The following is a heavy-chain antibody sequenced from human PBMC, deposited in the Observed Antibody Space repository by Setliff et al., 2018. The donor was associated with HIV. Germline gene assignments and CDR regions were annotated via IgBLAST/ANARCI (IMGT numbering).Heavy chain of an antibody. V-gene: IGHV1-18*01. D-gene: IGHD3-3*01. CDR2: MNPNSGNT. Sequence: AASVKVSCKASGYTFTNYDINWVRQAPGQGLEWVGWMNPNSGNTNYAQKLQGRVTMTTDTSTSTAYMELRSLSSDDTAVYYCATCSVGWSREEHPRPDGAFHIWGQGSMVTVSS. CDR3: ATCSVGWSREEHPRPDGAFHI. J-gene: IGHJ3*02. CDR1: GYTFTNYD.